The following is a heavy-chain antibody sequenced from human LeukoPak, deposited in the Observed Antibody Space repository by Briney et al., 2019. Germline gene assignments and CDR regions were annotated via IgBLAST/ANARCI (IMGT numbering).Heavy chain of an antibody. D-gene: IGHD3-3*01. J-gene: IGHJ4*02. CDR3: ARGHSITIFGVVITYYFDY. CDR2: MNPNSGNT. V-gene: IGHV1-8*02. Sequence: ASVKVSCKASGYTFTSYGINWVRQATGQGLEWMGWMNPNSGNTGYAQKFQGRVTMTRNTSISTAYMELSSLRSEDTAVYYCARGHSITIFGVVITYYFDYWGQGTLVTVSS. CDR1: GYTFTSYG.